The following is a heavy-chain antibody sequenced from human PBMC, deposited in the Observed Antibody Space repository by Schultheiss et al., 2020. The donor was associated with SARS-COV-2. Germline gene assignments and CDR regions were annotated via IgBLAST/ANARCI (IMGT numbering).Heavy chain of an antibody. CDR3: ARPSGSYWEGYFDY. V-gene: IGHV3-23*01. CDR1: GFTFDDYA. D-gene: IGHD1-26*01. J-gene: IGHJ4*02. Sequence: GGSLRLSCAASGFTFDDYAMHWVRQAPGKGLEWVSAISGSGGSTYYADSVKGRFTISRDNSKNTLYLQMNSLRAEDTAVYYCARPSGSYWEGYFDYWGQGTLVTVSS. CDR2: ISGSGGST.